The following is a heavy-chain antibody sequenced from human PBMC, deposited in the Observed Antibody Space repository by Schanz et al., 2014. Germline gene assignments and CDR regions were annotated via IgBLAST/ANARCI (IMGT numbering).Heavy chain of an antibody. D-gene: IGHD3-3*01. J-gene: IGHJ4*02. CDR1: GFTFSTYA. Sequence: EVQLLESGGALVQPGGSLRLSCSASGFTFSTYAMSWVRQAPGKGLEWVSAINGNGGITYYADPVKGRFTISRDNSKNTLYLQMKSLRVEDTAVYYCAKDVDFWSGYYLDYWGQGTLVTVSS. CDR2: INGNGGIT. CDR3: AKDVDFWSGYYLDY. V-gene: IGHV3-23*01.